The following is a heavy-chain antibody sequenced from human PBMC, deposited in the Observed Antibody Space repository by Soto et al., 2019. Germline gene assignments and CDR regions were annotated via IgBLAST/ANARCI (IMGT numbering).Heavy chain of an antibody. Sequence: QVQLVQSGAEVKKPGSSVQVSCKASGGTFSSYAISWVRQAPGQGLAWMGGIIPIFGTANYAQKFQGRVTITADESTSTAYMELSSLRSEDTAVYYCARETLIYGKVVVTDWYFDLLGRGTLVTVFS. D-gene: IGHD3-22*01. V-gene: IGHV1-69*12. CDR1: GGTFSSYA. CDR2: IIPIFGTA. CDR3: ARETLIYGKVVVTDWYFDL. J-gene: IGHJ2*01.